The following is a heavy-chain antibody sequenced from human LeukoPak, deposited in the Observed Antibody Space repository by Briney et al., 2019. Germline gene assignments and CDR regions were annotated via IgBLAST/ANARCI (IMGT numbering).Heavy chain of an antibody. CDR1: GFTFSSYA. D-gene: IGHD3-22*01. CDR3: AKRDSSGSYPYYFDS. J-gene: IGHJ4*02. Sequence: GGSLRLSCAASGFTFSSYAMSWVRQAPGKGLEWVSAIGGSDGTTYYVDSVRGRFTIFRDNSKDTLYLQMNSLRAEDTAVYYCAKRDSSGSYPYYFDSWGQGTLVTVSS. CDR2: IGGSDGTT. V-gene: IGHV3-23*01.